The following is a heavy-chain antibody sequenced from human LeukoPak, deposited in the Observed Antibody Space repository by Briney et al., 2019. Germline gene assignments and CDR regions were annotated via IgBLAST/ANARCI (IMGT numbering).Heavy chain of an antibody. CDR3: ARSAWYYDFWSGHPRWFDP. Sequence: SETLSLTCAVSGGSFSGYYWSWIRQPPGKGLEWIGEINHSGSTNYNPSLKSRVTISVDTSKNQFSLKLSSVTAADTAVYYCARSAWYYDFWSGHPRWFDPWGQGTLVTVSS. V-gene: IGHV4-34*01. CDR1: GGSFSGYY. D-gene: IGHD3-3*01. J-gene: IGHJ5*02. CDR2: INHSGST.